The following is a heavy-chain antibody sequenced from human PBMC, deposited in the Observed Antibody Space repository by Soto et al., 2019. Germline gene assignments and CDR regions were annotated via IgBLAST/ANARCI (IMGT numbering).Heavy chain of an antibody. CDR3: ARDGYGYTYAFDY. D-gene: IGHD5-18*01. V-gene: IGHV4-31*03. CDR1: GGSISSGDYY. CDR2: IYYSGST. J-gene: IGHJ4*02. Sequence: QVQLQESGPGLVKASQTLSLTCTVSGGSISSGDYYWSWIRQHPGKGLEWIGYIYYSGSTYYNPSLKSRVTISVDTSKNQFSLKLSSVTAADTAVYYCARDGYGYTYAFDYWGQGTLVTVSS.